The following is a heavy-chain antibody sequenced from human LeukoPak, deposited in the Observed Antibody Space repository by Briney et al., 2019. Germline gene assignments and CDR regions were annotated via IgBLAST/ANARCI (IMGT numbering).Heavy chain of an antibody. Sequence: PGGSLRLSCAASGFTFSSYAMSWVRQAPGKGLEWVSSISSSSSYIYYADSVKGRFTISRDNAKNSLYLQMNSLRAEDTAVYYCARDTHYYGSGSSFGYWGQGTLVTVSS. D-gene: IGHD3-10*01. CDR1: GFTFSSYA. V-gene: IGHV3-21*01. CDR3: ARDTHYYGSGSSFGY. J-gene: IGHJ4*02. CDR2: ISSSSSYI.